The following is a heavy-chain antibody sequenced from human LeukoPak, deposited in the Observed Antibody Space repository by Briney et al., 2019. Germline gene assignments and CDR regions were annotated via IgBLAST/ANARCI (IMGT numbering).Heavy chain of an antibody. CDR1: GFTFSSYA. J-gene: IGHJ4*02. CDR2: ISGSGGST. Sequence: GGSPRLSCAASGFTFSSYAMSWVRQAPGKGLEWVSAISGSGGSTYYADSVKGRFTISRDNSKNTLYLQMNSLRAEDTAVYYCAKDRSFGYSSGWYSVWGQGTLVTVSS. CDR3: AKDRSFGYSSGWYSV. V-gene: IGHV3-23*01. D-gene: IGHD6-19*01.